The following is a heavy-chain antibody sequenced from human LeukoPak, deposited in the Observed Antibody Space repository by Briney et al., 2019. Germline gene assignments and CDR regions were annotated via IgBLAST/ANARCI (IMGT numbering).Heavy chain of an antibody. CDR1: GFTFSSYW. D-gene: IGHD2-15*01. CDR2: INSDGSST. Sequence: GGSLRLSCAASGFTFSSYWMHWVRQAPGKGLVWVSRINSDGSSTSYADSVKGRFTISRDNAKNTLYLQMNSLRAEDTAVYYCARASDGSCYGDWGQGTLVTVSS. CDR3: ARASDGSCYGD. V-gene: IGHV3-74*01. J-gene: IGHJ4*02.